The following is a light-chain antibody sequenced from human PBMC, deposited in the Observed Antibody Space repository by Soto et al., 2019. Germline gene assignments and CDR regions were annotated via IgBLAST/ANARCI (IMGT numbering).Light chain of an antibody. J-gene: IGLJ2*01. CDR1: SSDVGGSTY. CDR3: SSYRRGSTLV. V-gene: IGLV2-14*03. Sequence: QSVLTQPASVSGSPGQSITISCTGTSSDVGGSTYVSWYQQHPGKAPKLIIYDVSNRPSGISNRFSGSKSGNTASLTISGLQAEDEADYYCSSYRRGSTLVFGGGTKLTVL. CDR2: DVS.